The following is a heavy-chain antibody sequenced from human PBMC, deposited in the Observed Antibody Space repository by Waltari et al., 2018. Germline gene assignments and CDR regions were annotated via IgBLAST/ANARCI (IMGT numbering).Heavy chain of an antibody. CDR3: ARSAHTYCGGDCYSPLDAIDI. D-gene: IGHD2-21*02. Sequence: QVQLVQSGAEVKKPGSSVKVSCKASGGTFSSYAISWVRQAPGQGLEWMGGIIPIFGTANDEQKCQCRVTSTADASTSTAYMELSSLRSEDTAVYYCARSAHTYCGGDCYSPLDAIDIWGQGTMVTVSS. CDR1: GGTFSSYA. CDR2: IIPIFGTA. J-gene: IGHJ3*02. V-gene: IGHV1-69*01.